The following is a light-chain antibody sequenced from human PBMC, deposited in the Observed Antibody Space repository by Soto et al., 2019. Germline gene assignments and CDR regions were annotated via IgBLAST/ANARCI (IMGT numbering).Light chain of an antibody. CDR1: SSDIGGYNY. CDR2: DVA. CDR3: SSYTSTSTLYV. J-gene: IGLJ1*01. V-gene: IGLV2-14*03. Sequence: QSALTQPASVSGSPGQSITISCTGTSSDIGGYNYVSWYRQHPGKAPELMIYDVANRPSGVSDRFSGSKPGNTASLTISGLQTEDEADYYCSSYTSTSTLYVFGTGTKVTVL.